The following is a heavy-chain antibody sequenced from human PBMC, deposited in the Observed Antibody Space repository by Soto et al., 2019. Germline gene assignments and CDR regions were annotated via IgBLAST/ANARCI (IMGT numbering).Heavy chain of an antibody. J-gene: IGHJ4*02. D-gene: IGHD6-25*01. CDR3: AKEYSSGFDY. CDR1: GFTFSSYA. CDR2: ISYDGSNK. Sequence: GGSLRLSCAASGFTFSSYAMSWVRQAPGKGLEWVAVISYDGSNKYYADSVKGRFTISRDNSKNTLYLQMNSLRAEDTAVYYCAKEYSSGFDYWGQGTLVTVSS. V-gene: IGHV3-30*18.